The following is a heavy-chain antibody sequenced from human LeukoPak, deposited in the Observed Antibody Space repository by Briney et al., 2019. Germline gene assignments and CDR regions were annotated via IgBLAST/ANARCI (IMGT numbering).Heavy chain of an antibody. CDR3: ARPRIMGATRDAFDI. CDR1: GGSISSYY. Sequence: PSETLSLTCTVSGGSISSYYWSWIRQPPGKGLEWIGYIYYSGSTNYNPSLKSRVTISVDTSKKHFSLKLSSVTAADTAVYYCARPRIMGATRDAFDIWGQGTMVTVSS. V-gene: IGHV4-59*08. J-gene: IGHJ3*02. D-gene: IGHD1-26*01. CDR2: IYYSGST.